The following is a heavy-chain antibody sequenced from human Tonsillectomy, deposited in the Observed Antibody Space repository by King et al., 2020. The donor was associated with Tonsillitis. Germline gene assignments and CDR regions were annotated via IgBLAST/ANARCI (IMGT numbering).Heavy chain of an antibody. Sequence: VQLQESGPGLVKPSETLSLTCTVSGYSISSGYYWGWIRQPPGKGLEWIGSIYHSGSTYYNPSLKSRVTISVDTSKNQSSLKLSSVTAADTAVYYCALSSTSYGMDVWGQGTTVTVSS. J-gene: IGHJ6*02. CDR3: ALSSTSYGMDV. CDR1: GYSISSGYY. CDR2: IYHSGST. V-gene: IGHV4-38-2*02. D-gene: IGHD5/OR15-5a*01.